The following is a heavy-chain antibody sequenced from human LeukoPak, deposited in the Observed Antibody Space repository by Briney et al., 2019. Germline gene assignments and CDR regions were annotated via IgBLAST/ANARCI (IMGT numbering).Heavy chain of an antibody. CDR2: IYYSGST. V-gene: IGHV4-39*07. Sequence: TSETLSLTCTVSGGSISSSSYYWGWIRQPPGKGLEWIGSIYYSGSTYYNPSLKSRVTISVDTSKNQFSLKLSSVTAADTAVYYCAREDTAMVTLGYWGQGTLVTVSS. D-gene: IGHD5-18*01. CDR1: GGSISSSSYY. J-gene: IGHJ4*02. CDR3: AREDTAMVTLGY.